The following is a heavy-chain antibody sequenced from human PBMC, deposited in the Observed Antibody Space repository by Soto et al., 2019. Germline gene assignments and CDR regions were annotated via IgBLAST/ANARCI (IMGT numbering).Heavy chain of an antibody. J-gene: IGHJ5*02. CDR1: GGSFSGYY. Sequence: TSETLSLTCAVYGGSFSGYYWSWIRQPPGKGLEWIGEINHSGSTKYNPSLKSRVTISTDTSKNQFSLILYSVTAADTAVYYCARGTQMGSYNWFDPWGQGTLVTVSS. CDR3: ARGTQMGSYNWFDP. V-gene: IGHV4-34*01. D-gene: IGHD3-16*01. CDR2: INHSGST.